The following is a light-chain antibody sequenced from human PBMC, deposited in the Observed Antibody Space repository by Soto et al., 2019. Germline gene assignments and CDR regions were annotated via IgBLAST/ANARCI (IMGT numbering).Light chain of an antibody. CDR2: GAS. V-gene: IGKV3-15*01. J-gene: IGKJ1*01. CDR1: QRVSRN. CDR3: QQYNNWPPWT. Sequence: EIVMTQSPATLSVSPGERATLSCRASQRVSRNLAWYQQKPGQAPRLLIYGASTKATRIPASFSGSESGTEFTLTISSLQSEEFAVYYCQQYNNWPPWTFGQGTKVEIK.